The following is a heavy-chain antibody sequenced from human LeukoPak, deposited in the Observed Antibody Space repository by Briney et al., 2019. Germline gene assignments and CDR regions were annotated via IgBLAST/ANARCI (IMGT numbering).Heavy chain of an antibody. Sequence: GGSLRLSCVASGFTFSRYTMAWVRQAPGKGLEWVSCISGSTSDTWYTDSVKGRFTVSRDNSKYTLYLQMSSLRAEDTAIYYCANTFTRFLEADYWGQGTLVTVSS. CDR2: ISGSTSDT. CDR3: ANTFTRFLEADY. V-gene: IGHV3-23*01. CDR1: GFTFSRYT. J-gene: IGHJ4*02. D-gene: IGHD3-3*01.